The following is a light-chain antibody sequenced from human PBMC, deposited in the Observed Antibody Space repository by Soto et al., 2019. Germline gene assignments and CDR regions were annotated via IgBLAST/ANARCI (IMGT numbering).Light chain of an antibody. V-gene: IGKV1-9*01. CDR2: AAS. CDR3: QQLNSYRMIT. Sequence: DIQLTQSPSFLSASVGDRVTITCRASQGISSYLAWYQQKPGKAPKLLIYAASTLQSGVPSRFSGSGSGTEFTLTISSLQPEDFATYYWQQLNSYRMITFGQGTRLEIK. J-gene: IGKJ5*01. CDR1: QGISSY.